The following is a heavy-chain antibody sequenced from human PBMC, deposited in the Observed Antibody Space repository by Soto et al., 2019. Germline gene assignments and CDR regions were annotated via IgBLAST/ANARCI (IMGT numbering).Heavy chain of an antibody. CDR1: GFTFSSYA. CDR3: ARDLAPTIAARSPHYYGMDV. CDR2: ISYDGSNK. Sequence: PRLSCAASGFTFSSYAMHWVRQAPGKGLEWVAVISYDGSNKYYADSVKGRFTISRDNSKNTLYLQMNSLRAEDTAVYYCARDLAPTIAARSPHYYGMDVWGQGTTVTVSS. J-gene: IGHJ6*02. D-gene: IGHD6-6*01. V-gene: IGHV3-30-3*01.